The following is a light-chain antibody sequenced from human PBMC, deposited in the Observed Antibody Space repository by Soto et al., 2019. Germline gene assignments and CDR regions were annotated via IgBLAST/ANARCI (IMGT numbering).Light chain of an antibody. CDR1: QSISTY. V-gene: IGKV1-27*01. CDR2: AAS. Sequence: DIQMTQSPSSLSASVGDRVTITCRASQSISTYLVWYQQKPGTVPKLLIFAASTLQSGVPSRFSGSGSGTDFTLTISSLQPEDVATYYCQSYTGAPWTFGQGTKVEI. J-gene: IGKJ1*01. CDR3: QSYTGAPWT.